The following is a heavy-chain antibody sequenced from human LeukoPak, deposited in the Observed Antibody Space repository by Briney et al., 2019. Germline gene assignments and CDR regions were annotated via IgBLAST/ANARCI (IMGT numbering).Heavy chain of an antibody. J-gene: IGHJ4*02. D-gene: IGHD4-17*01. V-gene: IGHV4-34*01. CDR1: GGSFSGYY. CDR2: INHSGST. Sequence: PSETLSLTCAVYGGSFSGYYWSWIRQPPGKGLEWIGEINHSGSTNYNLSLKSRVTISVDTSKNQFSLKLSSVTAADTAVYYCARGRDDYGGFDYWGQGTLVTVSS. CDR3: ARGRDDYGGFDY.